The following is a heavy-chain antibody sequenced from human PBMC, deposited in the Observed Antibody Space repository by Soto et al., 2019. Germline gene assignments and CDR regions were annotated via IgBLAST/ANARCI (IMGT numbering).Heavy chain of an antibody. J-gene: IGHJ3*02. Sequence: QVQLVQSGAEVKKPGASVKVSCKASGYTFTSYDINWVRQATGQGLEWMGWMNPNSGNTGYAQKFQGRVTMTRNTSISTAYMELSSLRSEDTAVYYCARGGLYYDYIWGSYRPPRVGAFDIWGQGTMVTVSS. V-gene: IGHV1-8*01. CDR2: MNPNSGNT. CDR3: ARGGLYYDYIWGSYRPPRVGAFDI. D-gene: IGHD3-16*02. CDR1: GYTFTSYD.